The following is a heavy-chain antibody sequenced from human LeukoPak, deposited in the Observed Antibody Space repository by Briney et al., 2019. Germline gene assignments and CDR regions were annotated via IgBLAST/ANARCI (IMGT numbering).Heavy chain of an antibody. D-gene: IGHD2-2*01. CDR2: IQNNDNS. CDR1: GGSITRNGDY. V-gene: IGHV4-39*01. J-gene: IGHJ5*02. CDR3: VILLDYCSVSSCPAWGT. Sequence: SETLSLTCSVYGGSITRNGDYWGWIRQPPGKGLEWLGHIQNNDNSYYNPSLKRRISMSVDMSKNQISLHVGSVTGADTAVYYCVILLDYCSVSSCPAWGTWGQGTQVTVSA.